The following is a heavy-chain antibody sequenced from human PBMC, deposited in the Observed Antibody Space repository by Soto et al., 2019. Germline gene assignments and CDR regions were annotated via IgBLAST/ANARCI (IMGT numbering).Heavy chain of an antibody. Sequence: LXLSCASSGFTFSNYVMHWVRQAPGKGLEWVAIIWHDGNNKYYADSVRGRFIISRDNSKNRLYLQMNSLRAEDTAVYYCASDLVGASDSYGLDVWGQGTPVT. CDR1: GFTFSNYV. CDR2: IWHDGNNK. CDR3: ASDLVGASDSYGLDV. J-gene: IGHJ6*02. D-gene: IGHD1-26*01. V-gene: IGHV3-33*01.